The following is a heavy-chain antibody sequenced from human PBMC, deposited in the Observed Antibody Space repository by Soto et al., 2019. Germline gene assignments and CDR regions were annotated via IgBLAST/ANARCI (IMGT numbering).Heavy chain of an antibody. CDR3: ARQIYDSDAGPNFQYYFDS. V-gene: IGHV5-10-1*01. D-gene: IGHD5-12*01. Sequence: GESLKISCNGSGYSFAGYWITWVRQKPGKGLEWMGRIDPSDSQTYYSPSFRGHVTISVTKSITTVFLQWSSLRASDTAMYYCARQIYDSDAGPNFQYYFDSWGQGTPVTVSS. CDR2: IDPSDSQT. CDR1: GYSFAGYW. J-gene: IGHJ4*02.